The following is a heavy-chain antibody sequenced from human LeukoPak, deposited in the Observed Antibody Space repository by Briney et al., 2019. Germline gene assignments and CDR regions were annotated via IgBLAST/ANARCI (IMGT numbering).Heavy chain of an antibody. CDR2: FYSDGTT. Sequence: GGSLRLSCVVSGFIVNNNYINWVRQAPGKGLEWVSVFYSDGTTYHADSVKGRFTISRDNSQNTVFLQMNSLRAEDTAVYYCARDAAAGAGVFDYWGQGTLVTVSS. CDR3: ARDAAAGAGVFDY. CDR1: GFIVNNNY. D-gene: IGHD6-13*01. V-gene: IGHV3-53*01. J-gene: IGHJ4*02.